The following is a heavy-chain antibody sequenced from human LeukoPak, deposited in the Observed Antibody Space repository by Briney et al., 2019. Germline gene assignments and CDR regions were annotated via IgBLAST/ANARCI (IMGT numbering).Heavy chain of an antibody. D-gene: IGHD3-22*01. Sequence: GGSLRLSCAASGFTFSAYAMAWVRQAPGKGLEWVSTISGSGGTTCSADSVKGRFTISRDNSKNILYLQVDSLRAGDTAVYYCAKDYYYDSSGYYYGDAFDIWGQGTMVTVSS. J-gene: IGHJ3*02. V-gene: IGHV3-23*01. CDR1: GFTFSAYA. CDR2: ISGSGGTT. CDR3: AKDYYYDSSGYYYGDAFDI.